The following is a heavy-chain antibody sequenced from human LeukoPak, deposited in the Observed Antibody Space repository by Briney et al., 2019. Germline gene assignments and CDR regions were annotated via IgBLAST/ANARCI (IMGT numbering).Heavy chain of an antibody. CDR2: IYPGDSDT. J-gene: IGHJ6*03. CDR3: ARHRGSSTSSPAYYYYYMDV. V-gene: IGHV5-51*01. Sequence: GESLKISCKGSGYSFSSYWIGWVRQMPGKGLEWMGIIYPGDSDTRYSPSFQGQVTTSADKSISTAYLQWSSLKASDTAMYYCARHRGSSTSSPAYYYYYMDVWGKGTTVTISS. CDR1: GYSFSSYW. D-gene: IGHD2-2*01.